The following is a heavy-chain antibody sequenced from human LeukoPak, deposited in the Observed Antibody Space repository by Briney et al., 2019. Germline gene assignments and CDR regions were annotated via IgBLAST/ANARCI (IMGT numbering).Heavy chain of an antibody. D-gene: IGHD1-26*01. J-gene: IGHJ4*02. Sequence: SETLSLTCTVSGGSISSYYWSWIRQPAGKGLEWIGRIYTSGSTNYNPSLKSRVTISVDTSKNQFSLKLSSVTAADTAVYYCAREQSVGAIYYFDYWGQGTLVTVSS. V-gene: IGHV4-4*07. CDR3: AREQSVGAIYYFDY. CDR2: IYTSGST. CDR1: GGSISSYY.